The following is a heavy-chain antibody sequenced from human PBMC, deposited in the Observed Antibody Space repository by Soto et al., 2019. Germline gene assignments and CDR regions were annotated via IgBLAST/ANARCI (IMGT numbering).Heavy chain of an antibody. Sequence: QMQLQESGPELVKPSGTLSLTYAVSGGSIASSDWWNWVRQTPEKGLEWIGEIFHEGNIIYNPSLKSRVTISVDKSKNQLSLDLTSVTAADTAFYYCARDHKSGASWSFDYWGQGILVTVSS. D-gene: IGHD1-1*01. CDR2: IFHEGNI. V-gene: IGHV4-4*02. CDR3: ARDHKSGASWSFDY. CDR1: GGSIASSDW. J-gene: IGHJ4*02.